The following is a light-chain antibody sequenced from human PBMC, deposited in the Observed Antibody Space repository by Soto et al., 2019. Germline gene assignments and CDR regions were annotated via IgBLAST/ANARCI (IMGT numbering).Light chain of an antibody. CDR3: QQYGSSPWT. CDR1: QSVSSSY. J-gene: IGKJ1*01. V-gene: IGKV3-20*01. CDR2: GSS. Sequence: LSQSPGTLSLSQGERGTLSCRASQSVSSSYLAWYQQKPGQSPRLLIYGSSSRATGIPDRFSGSGSETDFTLTISRLEPEDFAVYYCQQYGSSPWTFGQGTKVDIK.